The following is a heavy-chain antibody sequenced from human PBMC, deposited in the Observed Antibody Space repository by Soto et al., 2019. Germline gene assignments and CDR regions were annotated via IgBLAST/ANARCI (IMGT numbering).Heavy chain of an antibody. Sequence: QVQLVQSGAEVKKPGASVKVSCKASGYTFTSYDINWVRQATGQGLEWMGWMNPNSGNTGYAQKLQGRVTMTRNTFISTAYMELSSLSFEDTAVYYCARGNQLLSYYYYGMDVWGQGTTVTVS. D-gene: IGHD2-2*01. CDR2: MNPNSGNT. J-gene: IGHJ6*02. CDR3: ARGNQLLSYYYYGMDV. V-gene: IGHV1-8*01. CDR1: GYTFTSYD.